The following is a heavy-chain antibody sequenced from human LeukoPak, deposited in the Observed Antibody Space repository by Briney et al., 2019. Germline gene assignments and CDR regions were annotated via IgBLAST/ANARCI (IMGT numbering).Heavy chain of an antibody. J-gene: IGHJ4*02. CDR1: GGSISSSSYY. V-gene: IGHV4-39*01. CDR3: ARQTRRLVGFFDY. CDR2: IYYSGST. D-gene: IGHD6-19*01. Sequence: PSETLSLTCTVSGGSISSSSYYWGWIRQPPGKGLEWIGSIYYSGSTYCNPSLKSRVTISVDTSKNQFSLKLSSVTAADTAVYYRARQTRRLVGFFDYWGQGTLVTVSS.